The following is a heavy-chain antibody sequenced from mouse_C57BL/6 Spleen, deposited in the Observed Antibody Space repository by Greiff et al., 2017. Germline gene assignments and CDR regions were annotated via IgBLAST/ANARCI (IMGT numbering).Heavy chain of an antibody. CDR2: IDPEDGET. D-gene: IGHD2-3*01. CDR3: ASRWLLPDYAMDY. V-gene: IGHV14-2*01. CDR1: GFNIKDYY. Sequence: EVQLQQSGAELVKPGASVKLSCTASGFNIKDYYMHWVKQRTEQGLEWIGRIDPEDGETKYAPKFQGQATITADTSSNPAYLQLSSLTSEDTAVYYCASRWLLPDYAMDYWGQGTSVTVSS. J-gene: IGHJ4*01.